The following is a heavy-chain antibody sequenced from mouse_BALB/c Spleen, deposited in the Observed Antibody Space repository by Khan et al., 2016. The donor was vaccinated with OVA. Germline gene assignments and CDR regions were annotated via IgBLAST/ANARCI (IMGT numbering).Heavy chain of an antibody. CDR3: SRQPYYHYNIMDY. CDR1: GFSLTNYG. V-gene: IGHV2-6-1*01. Sequence: QMQLEESGPGLVAPSQSLSITCTISGFSLTNYGVHWVRQPPGKGLEWLVVIWSDGSTTYNSALKSRLTISKDNSKSQVFLKMNSIQTDDTAMYFCSRQPYYHYNIMDYWGQGTSVTVSS. J-gene: IGHJ4*01. CDR2: IWSDGST. D-gene: IGHD2-10*01.